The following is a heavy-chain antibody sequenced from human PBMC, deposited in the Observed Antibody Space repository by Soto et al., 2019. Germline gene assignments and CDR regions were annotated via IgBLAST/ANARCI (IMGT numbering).Heavy chain of an antibody. CDR3: ARSGGDILTGKTDYYYYYGMDV. CDR2: IIPILGIA. V-gene: IGHV1-69*02. CDR1: GGTFSSYT. D-gene: IGHD3-9*01. J-gene: IGHJ6*02. Sequence: SVKVSCKASGGTFSSYTISWVRQAPGQGLEWMGRIIPILGIANYAQKFQGRVTITADKSTSTAYMELSSLRSEDTAVYYCARSGGDILTGKTDYYYYYGMDVWGQGTTVTVSS.